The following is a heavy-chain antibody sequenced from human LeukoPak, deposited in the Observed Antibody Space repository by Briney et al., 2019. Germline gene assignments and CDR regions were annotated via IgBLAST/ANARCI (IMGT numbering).Heavy chain of an antibody. CDR1: GFTFSSYS. CDR2: ISTGSSYV. CDR3: ARDLGTGI. V-gene: IGHV3-21*01. D-gene: IGHD1-1*01. Sequence: GGSLRLSCAASGFTFSSYSMNWVRQAPGKGLEWVSSISTGSSYVYYADSVKGRFTISRDNAKNSLYLQMNSLRAEDTAVYYCARDLGTGIWGQGTLVTVSS. J-gene: IGHJ4*02.